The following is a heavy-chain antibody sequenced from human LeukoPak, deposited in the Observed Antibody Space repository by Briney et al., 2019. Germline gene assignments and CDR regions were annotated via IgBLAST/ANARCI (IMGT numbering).Heavy chain of an antibody. CDR3: ARRQKSSSWLY. D-gene: IGHD6-13*01. J-gene: IGHJ4*02. V-gene: IGHV4-31*03. Sequence: PSETLSLTCTVSGGSISSGGYYWSWIRQHPGKGLEWIGYIYYSGSTYYNPSLKSRVTISVDTSKNQFSLKLSSVTAADTAVYYCARRQKSSSWLYWGQGTLVTVSS. CDR2: IYYSGST. CDR1: GGSISSGGYY.